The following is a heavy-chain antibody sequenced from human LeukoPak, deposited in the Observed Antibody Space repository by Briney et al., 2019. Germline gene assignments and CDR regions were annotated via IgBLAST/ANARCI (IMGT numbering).Heavy chain of an antibody. J-gene: IGHJ4*02. CDR1: GFTFSSYA. CDR3: ARGLGVAGTQRTADY. CDR2: ISGSGGST. D-gene: IGHD6-19*01. Sequence: GGSLRLSCAASGFTFSSYAMSWVRQAPGKGLEWVSAISGSGGSTYYADSVKGRFTISRDNSKNTLYLQMNSLRAEDTAVYYCARGLGVAGTQRTADYWGQGTLVTVSS. V-gene: IGHV3-23*01.